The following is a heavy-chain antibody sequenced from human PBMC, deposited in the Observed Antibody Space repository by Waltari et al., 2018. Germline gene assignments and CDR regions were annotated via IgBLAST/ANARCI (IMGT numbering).Heavy chain of an antibody. CDR2: IRYDGSNK. CDR1: GFTFRSYG. V-gene: IGHV3-30*02. J-gene: IGHJ4*02. Sequence: QVQLVESGGGVVQPGGSLRLSCAASGFTFRSYGMHWIRQAPGKGREWVAFIRYDGSNKYYADSVKGRFTISRDNSKNTLYLQMNSLRAEDTAVYYCAKDRWAVFDYWGQGTLVTVSS. CDR3: AKDRWAVFDY. D-gene: IGHD1-26*01.